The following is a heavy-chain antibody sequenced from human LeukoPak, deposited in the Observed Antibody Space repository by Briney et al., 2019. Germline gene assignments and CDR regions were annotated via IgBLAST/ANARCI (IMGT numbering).Heavy chain of an antibody. CDR3: TTGRWYSSGYDLDY. J-gene: IGHJ4*02. D-gene: IGHD6-19*01. V-gene: IGHV3-15*01. CDR2: IKSKTDGGTT. CDR1: GFTFSNAW. Sequence: GGSLRLSCAASGFTFSNAWMSWVRQAPGEGLEWVGRIKSKTDGGTTDYAAPVKGRFTISRDDSENTLYPQMNSLKTEDTAVYYCTTGRWYSSGYDLDYWGQGTLVTVSS.